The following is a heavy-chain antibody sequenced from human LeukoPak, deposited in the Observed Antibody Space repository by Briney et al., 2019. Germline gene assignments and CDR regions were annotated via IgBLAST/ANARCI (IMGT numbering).Heavy chain of an antibody. CDR2: IYTSGST. CDR3: ARASSYSGPLSPEDV. J-gene: IGHJ6*02. D-gene: IGHD5-12*01. CDR1: GGSISSYY. Sequence: SETLSLTCTVSGGSISSYYWSWIRQPAGKGLEWIGRIYTSGSTNYNPSLKSRVTMSVDTSKNQFSLKLSSVTAADTAVYYCARASSYSGPLSPEDVWGQGTTVTVSS. V-gene: IGHV4-4*07.